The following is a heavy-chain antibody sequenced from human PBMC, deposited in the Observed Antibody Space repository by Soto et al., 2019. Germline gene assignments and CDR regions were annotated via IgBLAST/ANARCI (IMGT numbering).Heavy chain of an antibody. V-gene: IGHV5-51*01. D-gene: IGHD4-17*01. J-gene: IGHJ6*02. CDR2: IYPADSDT. Sequence: EVQLVQSGAEVNKPGESLKISCQGSGYSFNDYWIGWVRQMPGKGLEWMGIIYPADSDTRYSPSFQGQVTISADKSVTPAHLQGSSRKASDTAMYYCARQLAYSDYVVGKNSIYYGVDVWGQGTTVTVSS. CDR3: ARQLAYSDYVVGKNSIYYGVDV. CDR1: GYSFNDYW.